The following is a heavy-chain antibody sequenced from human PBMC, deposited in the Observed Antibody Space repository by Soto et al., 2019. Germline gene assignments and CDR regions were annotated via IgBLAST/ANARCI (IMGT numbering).Heavy chain of an antibody. CDR3: ARSLVRGGSSSMALNYFDY. Sequence: GASVKVSCKASGGTFSSYAISWVRQAPGQGLEWMGGIIPIFGTANYAQNFQGRVTITADESTSIAYMELSSLRSEDTAVYYCARSLVRGGSSSMALNYFDYWGQGTLVTSPQ. D-gene: IGHD1-26*01. CDR2: IIPIFGTA. J-gene: IGHJ4*02. CDR1: GGTFSSYA. V-gene: IGHV1-69*13.